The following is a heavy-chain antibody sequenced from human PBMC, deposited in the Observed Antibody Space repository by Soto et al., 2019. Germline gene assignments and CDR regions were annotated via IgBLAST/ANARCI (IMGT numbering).Heavy chain of an antibody. CDR1: GYTLTELS. Sequence: ASVKVSCKVSGYTLTELSMHWVRQAPGKGLEWMGGFDPEDGETIYAQKFQGRVTMTEDTSTDTAYMELSSLRSEDTAVYYCATGLDSYGPLPPGFDPCGQGTLVTVSS. V-gene: IGHV1-24*01. CDR2: FDPEDGET. CDR3: ATGLDSYGPLPPGFDP. D-gene: IGHD5-18*01. J-gene: IGHJ5*02.